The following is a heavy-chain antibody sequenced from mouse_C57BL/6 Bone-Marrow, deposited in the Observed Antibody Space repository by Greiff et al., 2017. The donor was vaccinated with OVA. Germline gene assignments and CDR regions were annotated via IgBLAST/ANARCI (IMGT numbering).Heavy chain of an antibody. V-gene: IGHV6-3*01. D-gene: IGHD2-10*01. CDR2: IRLKSDNYAT. CDR3: ADLLCQWYFDV. CDR1: GFTFSNYW. J-gene: IGHJ1*03. Sequence: EVKLEESGGGLVQPGGSMKLSCVASGFTFSNYWMNWVRQSPEKGLEWVAQIRLKSDNYATHYAESVKGRFTISRDDSKSSVYLQMNNLRAEDTGIYYCADLLCQWYFDVWGTGTTVTVSS.